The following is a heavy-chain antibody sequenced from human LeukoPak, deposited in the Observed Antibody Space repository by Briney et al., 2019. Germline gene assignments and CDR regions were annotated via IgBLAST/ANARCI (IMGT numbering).Heavy chain of an antibody. CDR3: ARGPGIAVAGSNWY. J-gene: IGHJ4*02. CDR1: GYTFTSYG. Sequence: EASVKVSCKASGYTFTSYGISWVRHAPGQGREWMGWISAYNGNTNYAQKLQGRVTMTTDTSTSTAYMELRSLRSDDTAVYYCARGPGIAVAGSNWYWGQGTLVTVSS. D-gene: IGHD6-19*01. V-gene: IGHV1-18*01. CDR2: ISAYNGNT.